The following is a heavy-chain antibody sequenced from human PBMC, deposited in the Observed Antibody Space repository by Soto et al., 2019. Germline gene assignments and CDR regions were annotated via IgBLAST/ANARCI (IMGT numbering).Heavy chain of an antibody. Sequence: QVQLVESGGGVVQPGRSLRLSCAASGFTFSSYAMHWVRQAPGKGLAWVAVISYDGSNKYYADSVKGRFTISRDDTRNTVDLQMNSLRAEDTAVYYCVRDGVSLHSSTSLICGMYVCGQGTTVTVS. V-gene: IGHV3-30-3*01. CDR2: ISYDGSNK. J-gene: IGHJ6*02. CDR1: GFTFSSYA. CDR3: VRDGVSLHSSTSLICGMYV. D-gene: IGHD6-6*01.